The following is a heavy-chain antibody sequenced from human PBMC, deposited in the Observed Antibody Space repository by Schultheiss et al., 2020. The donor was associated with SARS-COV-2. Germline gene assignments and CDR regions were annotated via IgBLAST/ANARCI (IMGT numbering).Heavy chain of an antibody. V-gene: IGHV4-61*01. J-gene: IGHJ4*02. CDR2: IYYSGST. CDR3: ARGLAVLGPYFDY. D-gene: IGHD4/OR15-4a*01. CDR1: GGSVSSNTNY. Sequence: SETLSLTCTVSGGSVSSNTNYWSWIRQPPGKGLEWIGYIYYSGSTNYNPSLKSRVTISVDTSKNQFSLKLSSVTAADTAVYYCARGLAVLGPYFDYWGQGTLVTVSS.